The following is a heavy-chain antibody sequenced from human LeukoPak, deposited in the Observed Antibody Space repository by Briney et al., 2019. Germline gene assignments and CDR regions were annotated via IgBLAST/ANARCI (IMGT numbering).Heavy chain of an antibody. CDR2: ISYDGSNK. CDR1: GFTFSSYS. V-gene: IGHV3-30*18. CDR3: AKGARYSGYDLGFDY. D-gene: IGHD5-12*01. Sequence: GGSLRLSCAASGFTFSSYSMNWVRQAPGKGLEWVAVISYDGSNKYYADSVKGRFTISRDNSKNTLYLQMNSLRAEDTAVYYCAKGARYSGYDLGFDYWGQGTLVTVSS. J-gene: IGHJ4*02.